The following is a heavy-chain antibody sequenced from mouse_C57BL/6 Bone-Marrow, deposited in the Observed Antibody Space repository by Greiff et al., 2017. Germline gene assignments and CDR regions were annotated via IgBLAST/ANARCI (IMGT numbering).Heavy chain of an antibody. J-gene: IGHJ4*01. D-gene: IGHD2-14*01. Sequence: QVQLQQPGAELVKPGASVKLSCKASGYTFTSYWMHWVKQRPGQGLEWIGMIHPNSGSTNYNEKFKSKATLTVDKSSSTAYMQLSSLTSEDSAVYYCARGGYDRDYYAMGYWGQGTSVTVSS. V-gene: IGHV1-64*01. CDR3: ARGGYDRDYYAMGY. CDR2: IHPNSGST. CDR1: GYTFTSYW.